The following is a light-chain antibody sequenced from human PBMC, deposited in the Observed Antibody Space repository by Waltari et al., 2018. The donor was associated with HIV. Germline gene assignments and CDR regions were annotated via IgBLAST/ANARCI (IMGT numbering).Light chain of an antibody. CDR3: SSYTGHIAL. CDR2: DVN. J-gene: IGLJ2*01. Sequence: QSALTQPASVSGSPGQSITISCSNDVGTFTYVSWYQRHPGKAPKVIIYDVNNRPSGVSNRFSGSKSGMTASLTISGLRIEDEADYYCSSYTGHIALFGGGTKLTVL. CDR1: NDVGTFTY. V-gene: IGLV2-14*03.